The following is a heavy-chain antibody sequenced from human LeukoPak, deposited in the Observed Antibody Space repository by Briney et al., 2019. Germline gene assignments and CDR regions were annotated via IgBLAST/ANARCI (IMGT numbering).Heavy chain of an antibody. Sequence: GASVKVSCKASGGTFSSYAISWVRQAPGQGLEWMGGIIPIFGTANYAQKFQGRVTITADKSTSTAYMELSSLRSEDTAVYYCARDPTYYYGSGSYGDWFDPWGQGTLVTVSS. CDR3: ARDPTYYYGSGSYGDWFDP. CDR2: IIPIFGTA. V-gene: IGHV1-69*06. J-gene: IGHJ5*02. D-gene: IGHD3-10*01. CDR1: GGTFSSYA.